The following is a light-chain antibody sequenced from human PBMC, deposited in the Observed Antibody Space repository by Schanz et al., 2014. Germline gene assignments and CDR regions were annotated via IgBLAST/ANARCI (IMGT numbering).Light chain of an antibody. CDR2: EGS. J-gene: IGLJ2*01. CDR1: SSDVGAYKY. CDR3: SSFRYSATQYGTQ. Sequence: QSALTQPPSASGSPGQSVTISCTGTSSDVGAYKYVSWYQRHPGKAPKLMIYEGSNRPSGVSDRFSGSKAGNTASLTISGLQPDDEADYYCSSFRYSATQYGTQFGGGTKLTVL. V-gene: IGLV2-14*01.